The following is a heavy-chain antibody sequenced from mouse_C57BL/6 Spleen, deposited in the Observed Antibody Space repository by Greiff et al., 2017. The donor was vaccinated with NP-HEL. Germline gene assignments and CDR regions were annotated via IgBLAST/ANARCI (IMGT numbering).Heavy chain of an antibody. CDR2: IHPNSGST. CDR3: AFQGYGSRPYFDV. Sequence: VQLQQSGAELVKPGASVKLSCKASGYTFTSYWMHWVKQRPGQGLEWIGMIHPNSGSTNYNEKFKSKATLTVDKSSSTAYMQLSSLTSEDSAVYYCAFQGYGSRPYFDVWGTGTTVTVSS. D-gene: IGHD1-1*01. J-gene: IGHJ1*03. V-gene: IGHV1-64*01. CDR1: GYTFTSYW.